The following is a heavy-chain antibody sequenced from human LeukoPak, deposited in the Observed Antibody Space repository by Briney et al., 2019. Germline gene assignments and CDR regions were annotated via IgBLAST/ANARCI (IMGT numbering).Heavy chain of an antibody. CDR2: ISSAGTYI. V-gene: IGHV3-21*01. CDR3: TRAGYSSGFDS. J-gene: IGHJ5*01. Sequence: GGSLRLSCAASGLTFSSYSMNWVRQAPGKGLEWVSSISSAGTYIYYADSVKGRFTISRDNAKNSLYLHMNSLRAEDTAVYFCTRAGYSSGFDSWGQGTLVTVSS. D-gene: IGHD6-19*01. CDR1: GLTFSSYS.